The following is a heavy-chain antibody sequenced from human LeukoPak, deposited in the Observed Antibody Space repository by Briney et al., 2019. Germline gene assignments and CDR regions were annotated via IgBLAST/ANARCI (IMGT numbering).Heavy chain of an antibody. CDR3: AKDPGYCSSTSCLSEGYYYMDV. V-gene: IGHV3-30*02. D-gene: IGHD2-2*01. Sequence: PGGSLRLSCAASGFTFSSYGMHWVRQAPGKGLEWVAFIRYDGSNKYYADSVKGRFTISRDNSKNTLYLQMNSLRAEDTAVYYCAKDPGYCSSTSCLSEGYYYMDVWGKGTTVTVSS. CDR2: IRYDGSNK. J-gene: IGHJ6*03. CDR1: GFTFSSYG.